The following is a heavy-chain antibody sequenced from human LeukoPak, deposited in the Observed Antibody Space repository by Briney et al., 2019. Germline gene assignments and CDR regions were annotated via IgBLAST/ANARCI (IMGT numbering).Heavy chain of an antibody. CDR2: ISSSGSTI. V-gene: IGHV3-48*03. CDR3: ARVSQPDALDI. CDR1: GFTFSSYE. J-gene: IGHJ3*02. Sequence: TGGSLRLSCAASGFTFSSYEMNWVRQAPGKGLEWVSYISSSGSTIYYADSVKGRFTISRDNAKNSLYLQMNSLRAEDTAVYYCARVSQPDALDIWGQGTMVTVSS.